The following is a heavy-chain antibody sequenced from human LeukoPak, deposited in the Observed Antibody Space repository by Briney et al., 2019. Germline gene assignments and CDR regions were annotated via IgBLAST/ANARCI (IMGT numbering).Heavy chain of an antibody. D-gene: IGHD3-16*01. CDR1: GFTFTKYW. V-gene: IGHV5-51*01. Sequence: GESLKISCKGSGFTFTKYWIGWVRQMPGKGLEWMGIIYPGDSDTRYSPSFQGQVTISADKSINTAYLQWSSLKASDTAIYYCARALGVTSTLGDYWGQGTLVTVSS. CDR3: ARALGVTSTLGDY. CDR2: IYPGDSDT. J-gene: IGHJ4*02.